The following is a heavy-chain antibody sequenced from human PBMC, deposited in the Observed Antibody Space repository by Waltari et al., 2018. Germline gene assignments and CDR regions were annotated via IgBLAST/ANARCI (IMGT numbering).Heavy chain of an antibody. CDR2: ISSSSSYI. Sequence: EVQLVESGGGLVKPGGSLRLSCAASGFTFSSYSMNWVRQAPGKGLEWVSSISSSSSYIYYADSVKGRFTISRDNSKNTLYLQMNSLRAEDTAVYYCARDPFAFGGVIVSYAFDLWGQGTMVTVSS. J-gene: IGHJ3*01. CDR1: GFTFSSYS. D-gene: IGHD3-16*02. CDR3: ARDPFAFGGVIVSYAFDL. V-gene: IGHV3-21*01.